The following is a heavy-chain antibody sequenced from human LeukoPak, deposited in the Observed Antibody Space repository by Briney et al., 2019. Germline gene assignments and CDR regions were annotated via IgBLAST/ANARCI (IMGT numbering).Heavy chain of an antibody. CDR2: ISSSGSTI. V-gene: IGHV3-11*01. D-gene: IGHD3-3*01. CDR1: GFTFSDYY. CDR3: ARGRAVLEWPNWFDP. J-gene: IGHJ5*02. Sequence: GGSLRLSCAASGFTFSDYYMSWIRQAPGKGLEWVSYISSSGSTIYYADSVKGRFTISRDNAKNSLYLQMNSLRAEDTAVYYCARGRAVLEWPNWFDPWGQGTLVTVSS.